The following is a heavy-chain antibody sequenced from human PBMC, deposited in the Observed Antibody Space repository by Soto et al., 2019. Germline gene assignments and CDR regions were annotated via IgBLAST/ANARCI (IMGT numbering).Heavy chain of an antibody. D-gene: IGHD3-22*01. Sequence: ETLSLTCAVYGGSFIGYYWIWSGHPPGKGREWIGEINHSGSTNYNPSLKSRVTISVDTSKNQFSLKLSSVTAADTAVYYCARGVSSSGYYFSSGYYYGMDVWGQGTTVTVSS. CDR2: INHSGST. V-gene: IGHV4-34*01. CDR1: GGSFIGYY. J-gene: IGHJ6*02. CDR3: ARGVSSSGYYFSSGYYYGMDV.